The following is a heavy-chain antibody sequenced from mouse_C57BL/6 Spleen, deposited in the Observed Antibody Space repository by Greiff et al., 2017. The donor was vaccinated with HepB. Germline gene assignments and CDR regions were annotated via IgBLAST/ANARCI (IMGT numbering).Heavy chain of an antibody. V-gene: IGHV1-85*01. CDR2: IYPRDGST. CDR3: ARLGYYGSSGWYFDV. CDR1: GYTFTSYD. D-gene: IGHD1-1*01. J-gene: IGHJ1*03. Sequence: VHLVESGPELVKPGASVKLSCKASGYTFTSYDINWVKQRPGQGLEWIGWIYPRDGSTKYNEKFKGKATLTVDTSSSTAYMELHSLTSEDSAVYFCARLGYYGSSGWYFDVWGTGTTVTVSS.